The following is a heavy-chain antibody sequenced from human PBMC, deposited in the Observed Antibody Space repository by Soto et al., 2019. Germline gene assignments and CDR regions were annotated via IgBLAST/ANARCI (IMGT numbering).Heavy chain of an antibody. Sequence: ASVKVSCKASGYTFSFYFIHWVRQAPGHGLEWMGTINPTGGPTSYAQKFQGRVTMTRDTSTNTVYMELTSLTYDDTAVYYCTRAEEMATIRFEHWGQGTLVTVSS. CDR3: TRAEEMATIRFEH. CDR1: GYTFSFYF. CDR2: INPTGGPT. J-gene: IGHJ4*02. V-gene: IGHV1-46*01.